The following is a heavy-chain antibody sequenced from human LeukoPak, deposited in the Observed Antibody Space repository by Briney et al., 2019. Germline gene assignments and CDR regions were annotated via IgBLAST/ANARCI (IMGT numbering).Heavy chain of an antibody. V-gene: IGHV5-51*01. CDR1: GCCFTSYW. J-gene: IGHJ3*02. CDR3: ARSRDYGVYGVSFAFDI. CDR2: IYPGDSDT. D-gene: IGHD4-17*01. Sequence: GEALKISCKGSGCCFTSYWIGWVRRMPGKGGEWMGIIYPGDSDTRYSPSFQGQVTISADMSICTADLQWSSRKASDIAMYYCARSRDYGVYGVSFAFDIWGQGTMVTVSS.